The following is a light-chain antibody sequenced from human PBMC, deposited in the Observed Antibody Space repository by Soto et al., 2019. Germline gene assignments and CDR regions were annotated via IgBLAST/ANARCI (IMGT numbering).Light chain of an antibody. CDR2: DAS. V-gene: IGKV3-20*01. CDR3: QQYGSSPKLT. CDR1: QSVSSY. Sequence: EISLTQSPATLSLAPGERDTLTSRASQSVSSYLAWYQQKPGQAPRLLIYDASNSATGIPARFSGSGSGTDFTLTISRLEPEDFAVYYCQQYGSSPKLTFGGGTKVDIK. J-gene: IGKJ4*01.